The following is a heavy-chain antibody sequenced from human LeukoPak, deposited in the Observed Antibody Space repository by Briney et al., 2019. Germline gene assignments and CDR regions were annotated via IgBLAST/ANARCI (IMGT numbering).Heavy chain of an antibody. D-gene: IGHD4-17*01. CDR3: ARAAVTTSRYFQH. V-gene: IGHV4-31*03. Sequence: PSETLSLTCTVSSGSISSGGYYWTWIRQHPGKGLEWIGYIYYSGSTYYNPSLKSRISISVDTSMNQLSLKLSSVTAADTAVYYCARAAVTTSRYFQHWGQGTLVTVSS. CDR2: IYYSGST. CDR1: SGSISSGGYY. J-gene: IGHJ1*01.